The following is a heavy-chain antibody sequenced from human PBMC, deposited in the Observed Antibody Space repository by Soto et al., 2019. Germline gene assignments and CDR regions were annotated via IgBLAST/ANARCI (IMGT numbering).Heavy chain of an antibody. CDR3: AKVGSYYDSSGYYYGYFDY. Sequence: PGGSLRLSCAASGFTLSSNGMHWVRQAPGKGLEWVAIIWNDGSNKNYASSVKGRFTISKDDSKNTLYLQMNSLRAEDTAVYYCAKVGSYYDSSGYYYGYFDYWGQGTLVTVSS. D-gene: IGHD3-22*01. CDR2: IWNDGSNK. V-gene: IGHV3-33*06. CDR1: GFTLSSNG. J-gene: IGHJ4*02.